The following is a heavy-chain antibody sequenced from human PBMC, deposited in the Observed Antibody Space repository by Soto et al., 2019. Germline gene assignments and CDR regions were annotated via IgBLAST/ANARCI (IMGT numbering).Heavy chain of an antibody. CDR3: ARGLLYATTYFDY. D-gene: IGHD2-8*01. CDR2: IIPVVGTT. V-gene: IGHV1-69*06. J-gene: IGHJ4*02. Sequence: QVQLVQSGAEVKKPGSSVKVSCKASGDTFTTNSLNWVRQAPGQGLEWMGGIIPVVGTTKYAQKYQDRVTITGDKSTNTAYMELSSLRSDDTAVSYCARGLLYATTYFDYWGQGNPVTVSS. CDR1: GDTFTTNS.